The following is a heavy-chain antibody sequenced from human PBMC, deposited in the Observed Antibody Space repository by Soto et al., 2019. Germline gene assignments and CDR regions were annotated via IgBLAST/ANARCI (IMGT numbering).Heavy chain of an antibody. Sequence: EVQLLESGGGLVQPGGSLRLSCAASGFSFSSYDMSWVRQAPGKGLEWFSAISGSGGSTYYADSVKGRFAISRDNSKNTLYLQMTRLRAQDTAVYYCAKGAGYSSSWSYYPDYWGQGTLVTVSS. CDR1: GFSFSSYD. CDR3: AKGAGYSSSWSYYPDY. D-gene: IGHD6-13*01. J-gene: IGHJ4*02. CDR2: ISGSGGST. V-gene: IGHV3-23*01.